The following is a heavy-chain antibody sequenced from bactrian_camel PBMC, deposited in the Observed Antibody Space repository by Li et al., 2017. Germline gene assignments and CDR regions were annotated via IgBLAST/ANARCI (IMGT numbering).Heavy chain of an antibody. J-gene: IGHJ4*01. V-gene: IGHV3S40*01. CDR1: GVTFSSYG. D-gene: IGHD5*01. CDR2: TNFGGSTT. Sequence: DVQLVESGGGLVQPGGSLRLSCVASGVTFSSYGWSWVRQAAGKGLEWVSPTNFGGSTTYYADSVKGRFTISKDLSKNTVYLQMNTLKSEDTAMYYCSLGWMVTLRRGSGQGTQVTVS.